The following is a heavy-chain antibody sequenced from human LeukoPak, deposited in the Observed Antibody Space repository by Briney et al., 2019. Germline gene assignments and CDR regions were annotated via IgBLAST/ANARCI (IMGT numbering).Heavy chain of an antibody. CDR1: GYTFSNFG. CDR3: ARAGRTVTSHFDS. D-gene: IGHD4-17*01. CDR2: IGADNGDT. Sequence: GASVEVSCKASGYTFSNFGVSWVRQAPGQGLEWMGWIGADNGDTNYAQRFRGKVTMTIDTSTSTAYMELRSLRSDDTAVFYCARAGRTVTSHFDSWGQGTLVTVSS. V-gene: IGHV1-18*01. J-gene: IGHJ4*02.